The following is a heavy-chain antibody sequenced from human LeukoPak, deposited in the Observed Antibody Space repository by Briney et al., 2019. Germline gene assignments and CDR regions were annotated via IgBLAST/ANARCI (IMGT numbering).Heavy chain of an antibody. CDR3: AKGSYSSGWYESDY. CDR2: ISGSGGST. CDR1: GFTFSSCA. J-gene: IGHJ4*02. V-gene: IGHV3-23*01. Sequence: GGSLRLSCAASGFTFSSCAMTWVRQAPGKGLEWVSGISGSGGSTYYADSVKGRFTISRDNSKNTLYLQMNSLRAEDTAVYYCAKGSYSSGWYESDYWGQGTLVTVSS. D-gene: IGHD6-19*01.